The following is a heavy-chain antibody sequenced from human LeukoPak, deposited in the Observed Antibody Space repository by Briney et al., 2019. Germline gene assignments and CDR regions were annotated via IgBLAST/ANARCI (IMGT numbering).Heavy chain of an antibody. D-gene: IGHD2-8*01. V-gene: IGHV4-4*02. J-gene: IGHJ4*02. CDR1: GGSISNTNW. Sequence: PSETLSLTCGGSGGSISNTNWWSWVRQPPGQGLEWIGEISLTGLTHYNPSLESRVTVSLDKSKNQLSLNLTSVTAADTAVYYCSRENGAFSPFGYWGQGPLVTVLS. CDR2: ISLTGLT. CDR3: SRENGAFSPFGY.